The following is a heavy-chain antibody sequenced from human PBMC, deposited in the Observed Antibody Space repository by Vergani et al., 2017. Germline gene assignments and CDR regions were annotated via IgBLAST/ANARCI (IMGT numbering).Heavy chain of an antibody. J-gene: IGHJ6*03. D-gene: IGHD3-10*01. CDR3: VRERSYYGSTTCRNPSYVYYYHMDV. CDR2: IYYDGSKK. V-gene: IGHV3-33*01. Sequence: QVQLVESGGGVVQPGRSLRLSCTSSGFTFSTYAMHWVRQAPGKGLEWVAIIYYDGSKKYYADSVKGLFTISRDNSRNTLDLLMSSLRAEDTAIYYCVRERSYYGSTTCRNPSYVYYYHMDVWGEGTTVTVSS. CDR1: GFTFSTYA.